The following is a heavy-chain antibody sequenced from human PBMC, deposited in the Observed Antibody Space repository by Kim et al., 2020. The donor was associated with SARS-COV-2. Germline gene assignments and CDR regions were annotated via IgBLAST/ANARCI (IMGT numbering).Heavy chain of an antibody. J-gene: IGHJ4*02. Sequence: GGSLRLSCAASGFTFSSYSMNWVRQAPGKGLEWVSSISSSSSYIYYADSVKGRFTISRDNAKNSLYLRMNSLRAEDTAVYYCARSLQTYYYDSSGYFDYWGQGTLVTVSS. CDR3: ARSLQTYYYDSSGYFDY. CDR1: GFTFSSYS. D-gene: IGHD3-22*01. CDR2: ISSSSSYI. V-gene: IGHV3-21*01.